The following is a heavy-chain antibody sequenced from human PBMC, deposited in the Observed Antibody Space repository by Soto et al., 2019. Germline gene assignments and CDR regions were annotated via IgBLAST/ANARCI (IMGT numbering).Heavy chain of an antibody. CDR2: INAGNGNT. CDR3: ARRLLGGGGYYGMDV. Sequence: QVQLVQSGAEVKKPGASVKVSCKASGYTFTSYAMHWVRQAPGQRLEWMGWINAGNGNTKYSQKFQGRVTITRDTSASTAYMELSSLRSEDTVVYYCARRLLGGGGYYGMDVWGQGTTVTVSS. D-gene: IGHD2-15*01. CDR1: GYTFTSYA. V-gene: IGHV1-3*01. J-gene: IGHJ6*02.